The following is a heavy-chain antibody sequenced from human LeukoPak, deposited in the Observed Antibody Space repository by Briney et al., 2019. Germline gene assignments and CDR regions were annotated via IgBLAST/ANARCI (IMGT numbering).Heavy chain of an antibody. CDR1: GFTFSDYY. D-gene: IGHD5-12*01. CDR2: ISGSGGST. J-gene: IGHJ4*02. Sequence: GGSLRLSCAASGFTFSDYYMSWIRQAPGKGLEWVSAISGSGGSTYYADSVKGRSTISRDNSKNTLYLQMNSLRAEDTAVYYCAKGYDSPYHFDYWGQGTLVTVSS. V-gene: IGHV3-23*01. CDR3: AKGYDSPYHFDY.